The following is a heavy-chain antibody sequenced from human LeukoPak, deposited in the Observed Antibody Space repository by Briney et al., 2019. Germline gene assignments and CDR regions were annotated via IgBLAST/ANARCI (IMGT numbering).Heavy chain of an antibody. CDR1: GFTFSSYA. Sequence: GGSLRLSCVASGFTFSSYAMSWVRQAPGKGLEWVSTISGSGSNTYYADSVKGRFTISRDNSENTLYLQMNSLRAEDTAVYYSYCSSSSCYAANGLDVWGKGTTVTVSS. CDR2: ISGSGSNT. D-gene: IGHD2-2*01. V-gene: IGHV3-23*01. J-gene: IGHJ6*04. CDR3: YCSSSSCYAANGLDV.